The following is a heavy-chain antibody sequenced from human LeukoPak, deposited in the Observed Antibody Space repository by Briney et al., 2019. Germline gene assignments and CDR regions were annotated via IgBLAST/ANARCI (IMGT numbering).Heavy chain of an antibody. Sequence: TGGSLRLSCAASGFTFSSYWMHWVRHAPGKGLVWVSRINSDGSSTSYADSVKGRFTISRDNAKNTLYLQMNSLRAEDTAVYYCAKDGECYYGSGSYPEDWGQGTLVTVSS. CDR3: AKDGECYYGSGSYPED. CDR1: GFTFSSYW. J-gene: IGHJ4*02. CDR2: INSDGSST. V-gene: IGHV3-74*01. D-gene: IGHD3-10*01.